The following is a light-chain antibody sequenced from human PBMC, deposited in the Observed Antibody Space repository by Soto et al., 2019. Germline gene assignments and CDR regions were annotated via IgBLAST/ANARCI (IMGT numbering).Light chain of an antibody. CDR2: DVS. V-gene: IGLV2-14*01. Sequence: QSVLTQPASVSGSPGQPITISCTGTSSDVGGYNYVSWYQQHPGKAPKLMIYDVSNRPSGVSNRFSGSKSGNTASLTISGLQAEDEADYYCSSYTSSSKVFGGGTKLTVL. CDR3: SSYTSSSKV. CDR1: SSDVGGYNY. J-gene: IGLJ3*02.